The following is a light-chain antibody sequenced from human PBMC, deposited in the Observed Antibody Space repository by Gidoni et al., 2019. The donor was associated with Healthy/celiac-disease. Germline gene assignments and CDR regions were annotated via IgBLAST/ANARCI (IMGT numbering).Light chain of an antibody. V-gene: IGKV3-15*01. CDR2: GAS. CDR3: QEYNNWPPLT. Sequence: EIVMTPSPATLSVSPGERATLTCRASQSVSSNLAWYQQKPGQAPRLLIYGASTRDTGIPARFSGSGSGTEFTLTISSLQSEDFAVYYCQEYNNWPPLTFGGGTKVEIK. CDR1: QSVSSN. J-gene: IGKJ4*01.